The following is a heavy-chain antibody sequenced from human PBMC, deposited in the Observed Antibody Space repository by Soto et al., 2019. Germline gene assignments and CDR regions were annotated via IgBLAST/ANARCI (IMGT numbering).Heavy chain of an antibody. J-gene: IGHJ6*02. CDR3: TTVGLAEMATIWTGYGMDG. D-gene: IGHD3-9*01. CDR2: IKSKTDGGTT. Sequence: AGGSLRLSCAASGFTFSNAWMNWVRQAPGKGLEWVGRIKSKTDGGTTDYAAPVKGRFTISRNDSKNTLYLQMNSLKTEDTAVYYCTTVGLAEMATIWTGYGMDGWGQGTTVTVSS. V-gene: IGHV3-15*07. CDR1: GFTFSNAW.